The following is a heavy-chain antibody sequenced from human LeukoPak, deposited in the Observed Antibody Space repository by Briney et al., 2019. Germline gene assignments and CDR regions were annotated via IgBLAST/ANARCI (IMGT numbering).Heavy chain of an antibody. D-gene: IGHD2-8*01. CDR1: GFTFSSYW. CDR3: ARGNGHASDI. CDR2: ITSDGSST. V-gene: IGHV3-74*01. J-gene: IGHJ3*02. Sequence: PGGSLRLSWAASGFTFSSYWMHWVRQPPGWGLVWVSRITSDGSSTSYAVSVKGRFTISRDNAKNTLYLQMNSLRAEDRAVYYCARGNGHASDIWGQGTMVTVSS.